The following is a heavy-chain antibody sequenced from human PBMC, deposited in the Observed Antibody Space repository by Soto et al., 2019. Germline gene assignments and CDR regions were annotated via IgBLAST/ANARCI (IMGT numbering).Heavy chain of an antibody. V-gene: IGHV4-59*08. CDR3: ARLPASVTTYNWFDP. CDR1: GGSISSYY. CDR2: IYYSGST. Sequence: SETLSLTCTVSGGSISSYYWSWIRQPPGKGLEWIGYIYYSGSTNYNPSLKSRVTISVDTSKNQFSLKLSSVTAADTAVYYCARLPASVTTYNWFDPWGQGTLVTVSS. J-gene: IGHJ5*02. D-gene: IGHD4-17*01.